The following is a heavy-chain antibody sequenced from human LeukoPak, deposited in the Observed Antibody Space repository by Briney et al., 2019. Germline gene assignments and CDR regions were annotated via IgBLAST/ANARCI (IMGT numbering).Heavy chain of an antibody. Sequence: SETLSLTCTVSGYSISSGYYWGWIRQPPGKGLEWIGSIYHSGSTYYNPSLKSRVTISVDTSKNQFSLKLSSVTAADTAVYYCAREHIVVVPAAIGIAARPEANWFDPWGQGTLVTVSS. CDR3: AREHIVVVPAAIGIAARPEANWFDP. D-gene: IGHD2-2*01. CDR1: GYSISSGYY. J-gene: IGHJ5*02. V-gene: IGHV4-38-2*02. CDR2: IYHSGST.